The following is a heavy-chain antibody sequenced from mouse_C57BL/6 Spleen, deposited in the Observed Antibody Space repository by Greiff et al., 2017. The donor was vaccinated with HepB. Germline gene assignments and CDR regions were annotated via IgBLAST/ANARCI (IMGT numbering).Heavy chain of an antibody. CDR3: ARTPWDYFDY. J-gene: IGHJ2*01. Sequence: QVQLQQSGPELVKPGASVKISCKASGYSFTSYYIHWVKQRPGQGLEWIGRIYPGSGNTKYNEKFKGKATLTADPSSSTAYMQLSSLTSEDSAVYYCARTPWDYFDYWGQGTTLTVSS. CDR2: IYPGSGNT. V-gene: IGHV1-66*01. CDR1: GYSFTSYY.